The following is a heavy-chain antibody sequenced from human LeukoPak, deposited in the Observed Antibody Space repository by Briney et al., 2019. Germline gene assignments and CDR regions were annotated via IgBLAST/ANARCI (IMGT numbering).Heavy chain of an antibody. CDR1: GGSFSGYY. D-gene: IGHD2-15*01. CDR2: INHSGST. V-gene: IGHV4-34*01. Sequence: PSETLSLTCAVYGGSFSGYYWSWIRQPPGKGLEWIGEINHSGSTNYNPSLKSRVTISVDTSKNQFSLKLSSVTAADTAVYYCARDQYCSGGSCTDGGNWFDPWGQGTLVTVSS. CDR3: ARDQYCSGGSCTDGGNWFDP. J-gene: IGHJ5*02.